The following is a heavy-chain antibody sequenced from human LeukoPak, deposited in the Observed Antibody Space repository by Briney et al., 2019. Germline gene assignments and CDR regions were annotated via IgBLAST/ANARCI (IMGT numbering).Heavy chain of an antibody. CDR1: GYTFTGYY. CDR3: ARAFPITFGGVIVPEYYYYYMDV. D-gene: IGHD3-16*02. J-gene: IGHJ6*03. CDR2: INPSGGST. Sequence: ASVKVSCKASGYTFTGYYMHWVRQAPGQGLEWMGIINPSGGSTSYAQKFQGRVTMTRDMSTSTVYMELSSLRSEDTAVYYCARAFPITFGGVIVPEYYYYYMDVWGKGTTVTVSS. V-gene: IGHV1-46*01.